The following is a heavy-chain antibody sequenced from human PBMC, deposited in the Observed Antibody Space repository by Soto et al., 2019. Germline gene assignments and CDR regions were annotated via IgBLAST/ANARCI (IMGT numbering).Heavy chain of an antibody. V-gene: IGHV1-18*01. Sequence: ASVKVSCKASGYTFTNYGITWVRQAPGQGLEWMGWISADNGVTNYAQKLQGRVSMSVDTSKNQFSLKLRSVTAADTALYYCARQRTSVVTQAYFDSWGQGSLVTVSS. J-gene: IGHJ4*02. CDR1: GYTFTNYG. CDR3: ARQRTSVVTQAYFDS. CDR2: ISADNGVT. D-gene: IGHD2-21*02.